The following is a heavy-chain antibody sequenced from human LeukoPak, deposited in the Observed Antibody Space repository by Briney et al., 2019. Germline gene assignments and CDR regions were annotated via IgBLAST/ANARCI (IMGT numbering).Heavy chain of an antibody. Sequence: GGSLRLSCAASGFTFSSYSMNWVRQAPGKGLEGVSSISSSSSYIYYADSVKGRFTISRDNAKNSLYLQMNSLRAEDTAVYYCARGPDSSGWIYYFDYWGQGTLVTVSS. CDR1: GFTFSSYS. CDR2: ISSSSSYI. CDR3: ARGPDSSGWIYYFDY. D-gene: IGHD6-19*01. V-gene: IGHV3-21*01. J-gene: IGHJ4*02.